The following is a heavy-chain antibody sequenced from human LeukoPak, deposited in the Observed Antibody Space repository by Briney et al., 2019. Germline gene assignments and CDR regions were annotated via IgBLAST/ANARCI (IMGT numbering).Heavy chain of an antibody. Sequence: SETLSLTCAVYGGSFSGYYWSWIRQPPGKGLEWIGEINHSGSTNYNPSLKSRVTISVDTSKNQFSLKLSSVTAEDTAVYYCARGGYGHNMDVWGEGTTVTVSS. CDR3: ARGGYGHNMDV. D-gene: IGHD3-10*01. V-gene: IGHV4-34*01. J-gene: IGHJ6*03. CDR1: GGSFSGYY. CDR2: INHSGST.